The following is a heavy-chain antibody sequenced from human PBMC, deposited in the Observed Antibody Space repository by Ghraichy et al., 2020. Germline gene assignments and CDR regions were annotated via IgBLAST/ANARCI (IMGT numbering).Heavy chain of an antibody. Sequence: ASVKVSCKASGYTFTSYGISWVRQAPGQGLEWMGWISAYNGNTNYAQKLQGRVTMTTDTSTSTAYMELRSLRSDDTAVYYCARDWAIAAAGNYYGMDVWGQGTTVTVSS. CDR2: ISAYNGNT. V-gene: IGHV1-18*01. CDR3: ARDWAIAAAGNYYGMDV. J-gene: IGHJ6*02. D-gene: IGHD6-13*01. CDR1: GYTFTSYG.